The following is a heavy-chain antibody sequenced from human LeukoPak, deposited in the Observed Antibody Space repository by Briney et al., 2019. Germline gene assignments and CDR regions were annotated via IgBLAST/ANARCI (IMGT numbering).Heavy chain of an antibody. CDR1: GFSFSCYA. V-gene: IGHV3-64*01. CDR2: ISSNGGST. J-gene: IGHJ1*01. D-gene: IGHD2-15*01. Sequence: GGSLRLSCAASGFSFSCYAMHWVRQAAGKGLEYVSAISSNGGSTYYANSVKGRFIISRDNSKNTLYLQMGSLRAEDMAVYYCARGPLTLVGAEYFQHWGQGTLVTVSS. CDR3: ARGPLTLVGAEYFQH.